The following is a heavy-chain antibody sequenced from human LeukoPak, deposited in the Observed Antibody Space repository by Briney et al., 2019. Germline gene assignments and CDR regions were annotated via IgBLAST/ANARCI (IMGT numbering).Heavy chain of an antibody. D-gene: IGHD1-26*01. Sequence: GGSLRLSCAASGFTFSSYAMSWVRQAPGKGLEWVSAISGSGGSTYYADSVKGRFTISRDNSKNTLYLQMNSLRAEDTAVYYCAKAFGSRWELLTLDVFDIWGQGTMVTVSS. CDR2: ISGSGGST. J-gene: IGHJ3*02. CDR1: GFTFSSYA. CDR3: AKAFGSRWELLTLDVFDI. V-gene: IGHV3-23*01.